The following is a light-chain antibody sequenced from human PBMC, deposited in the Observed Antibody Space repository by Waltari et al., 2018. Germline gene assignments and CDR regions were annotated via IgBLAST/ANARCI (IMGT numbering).Light chain of an antibody. Sequence: QSALTQPASVSGSPGQSITISCTGPSSDVGSYILVSWYPHHPDKAPQLMIYEDNKRPSGVSNRFSGSKSGNTASLTISGLQAEDEADYYCCSYGLNTTPYVFGAGTKVTVL. CDR3: CSYGLNTTPYV. V-gene: IGLV2-23*01. CDR2: EDN. CDR1: SSDVGSYIL. J-gene: IGLJ1*01.